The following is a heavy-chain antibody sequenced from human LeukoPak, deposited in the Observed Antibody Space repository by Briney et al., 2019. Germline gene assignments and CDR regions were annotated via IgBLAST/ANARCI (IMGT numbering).Heavy chain of an antibody. Sequence: ASVKVSCKASGYTFTSYDINWVRQATGQGLEWMGWMNPNSGNTGYAQKLQGRVTMTRNTSISTAYMELSSLRSEDTAVYYCARDLGGITGTAYYYYGMDVWGQGTTVTVSS. V-gene: IGHV1-8*01. D-gene: IGHD1-20*01. CDR2: MNPNSGNT. CDR3: ARDLGGITGTAYYYYGMDV. CDR1: GYTFTSYD. J-gene: IGHJ6*02.